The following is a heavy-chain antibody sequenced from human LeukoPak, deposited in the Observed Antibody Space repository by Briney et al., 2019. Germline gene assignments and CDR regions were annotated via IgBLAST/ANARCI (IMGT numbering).Heavy chain of an antibody. Sequence: GGSLRLSCATSGFTFSNYAVSWVRQAPGKGLEWVSSISGSGGTTYYADSVKGRFTISRDNSKNTLYLQMNGLGAEDTAVYYCAKDPYRASSGLVDYWGQGTLVTVSS. J-gene: IGHJ4*02. D-gene: IGHD5-12*01. CDR1: GFTFSNYA. CDR2: ISGSGGTT. CDR3: AKDPYRASSGLVDY. V-gene: IGHV3-23*01.